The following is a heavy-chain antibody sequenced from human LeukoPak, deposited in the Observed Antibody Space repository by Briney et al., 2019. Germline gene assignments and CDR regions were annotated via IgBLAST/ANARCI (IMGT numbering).Heavy chain of an antibody. CDR3: AREDGQLHAFDI. D-gene: IGHD5-18*01. V-gene: IGHV1-46*01. CDR1: GYTFTSYG. CDR2: INPSGGST. Sequence: ASVKVSCKASGYTFTSYGISWVRQAPGQGLEWMGIINPSGGSTSYAQKFQGRVTMTRDTSTSTVYMELSSLRSEDTAVYYCAREDGQLHAFDIWGQGTMVTVSS. J-gene: IGHJ3*02.